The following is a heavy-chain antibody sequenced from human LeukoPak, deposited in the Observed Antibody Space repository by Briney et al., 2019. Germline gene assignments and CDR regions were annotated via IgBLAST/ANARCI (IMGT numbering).Heavy chain of an antibody. V-gene: IGHV3-23*01. D-gene: IGHD1-26*01. Sequence: GGSLRLSCAASGFTFSSYAMSWVRQAPGKGLEWVSAISGSGGSTYCADSVKGRFTISRDNSKNTLYLQMNSLRAEDTAVYYCAKDPYSGSYYDYWGQGTLVTVSS. CDR3: AKDPYSGSYYDY. CDR1: GFTFSSYA. CDR2: ISGSGGST. J-gene: IGHJ4*02.